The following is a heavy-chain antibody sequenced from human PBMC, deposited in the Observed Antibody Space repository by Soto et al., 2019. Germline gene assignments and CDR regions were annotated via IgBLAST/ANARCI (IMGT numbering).Heavy chain of an antibody. CDR3: ARARSTSPQEGEVFDY. CDR2: IYTSGST. D-gene: IGHD2-2*01. Sequence: SETLSLTCTVSGGSISSYYWSWIRQPAGKGLEWIGRIYTSGSTNYNPSLKSRVTMSVDTSKNQFSLKLSSVTAADTAVYYCARARSTSPQEGEVFDYWGQGTLVTVSS. J-gene: IGHJ4*02. CDR1: GGSISSYY. V-gene: IGHV4-4*07.